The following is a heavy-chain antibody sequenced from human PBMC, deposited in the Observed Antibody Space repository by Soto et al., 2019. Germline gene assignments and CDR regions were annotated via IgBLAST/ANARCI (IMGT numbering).Heavy chain of an antibody. CDR1: GFTFSVSA. D-gene: IGHD1-26*01. Sequence: GGSLRLSCAASGFTFSVSAMHWVRQASGKGLEWVGRIRSEAKSYAAEYAASVRGRFIISRDDSKSTAYLQMNSLETEDTAVYYCARQDPRRELATYDAFDVWGQGTMVTVSS. V-gene: IGHV3-73*01. CDR2: IRSEAKSYAA. J-gene: IGHJ3*01. CDR3: ARQDPRRELATYDAFDV.